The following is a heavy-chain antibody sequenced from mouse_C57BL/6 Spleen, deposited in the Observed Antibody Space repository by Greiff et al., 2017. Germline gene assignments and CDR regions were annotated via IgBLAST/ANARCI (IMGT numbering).Heavy chain of an antibody. CDR1: GFTFSSYG. V-gene: IGHV5-6*02. J-gene: IGHJ3*01. Sequence: DVMLVESGGDLVKPGGSLKLSCAASGFTFSSYGMSWVRQTPDKRLEWVATISSGGSYTYYPDSVKGRFTISRDNAKNTLYLQMSSLKSEDTAMYYCARTGTWFAYWGQGTLVTVSA. D-gene: IGHD4-1*01. CDR2: ISSGGSYT. CDR3: ARTGTWFAY.